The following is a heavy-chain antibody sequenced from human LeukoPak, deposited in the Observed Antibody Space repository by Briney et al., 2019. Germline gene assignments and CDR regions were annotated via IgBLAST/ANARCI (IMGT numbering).Heavy chain of an antibody. CDR1: GGSFSGYY. D-gene: IGHD1-26*01. CDR3: ARVRVRGYFHPYYFDY. CDR2: INHSGST. V-gene: IGHV4-34*01. Sequence: PSETLSLTCAVYGGSFSGYYWSWIRQPPGKGLEWIGEINHSGSTNYNPSLKSRVTISVDTSKNQFSLKLSSVTAADTAVYYCARVRVRGYFHPYYFDYWGQGTLVTVSS. J-gene: IGHJ4*02.